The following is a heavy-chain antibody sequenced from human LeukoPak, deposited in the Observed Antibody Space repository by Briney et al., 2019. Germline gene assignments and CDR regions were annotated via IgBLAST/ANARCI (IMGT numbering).Heavy chain of an antibody. J-gene: IGHJ2*01. CDR2: IYTSGST. Sequence: SETLSLTCTVSGGSISSYYWSWIRQPAGKGLEWIGRIYTSGSTNYNPSLKSRVTISVDKSKNQFSLKLSSVTAADTAVYYCAREDYDDSGAWYFDLWGRGTLVTVSS. V-gene: IGHV4-4*07. CDR3: AREDYDDSGAWYFDL. CDR1: GGSISSYY. D-gene: IGHD3-3*01.